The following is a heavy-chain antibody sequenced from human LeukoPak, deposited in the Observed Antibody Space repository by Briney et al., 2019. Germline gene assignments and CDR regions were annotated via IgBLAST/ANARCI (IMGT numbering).Heavy chain of an antibody. CDR2: INHSGST. CDR1: GGSFSGYY. J-gene: IGHJ5*02. Sequence: SETLSLTCAVYGGSFSGYYWSWIRQPPGKGLEWIGEINHSGSTNYNPSLKSRVTISVDTSKNQFSLKLSSVTAADTAVYYCARVGGYIYGYVSYWFDPWGQGTLVTVSS. CDR3: ARVGGYIYGYVSYWFDP. D-gene: IGHD5-18*01. V-gene: IGHV4-34*01.